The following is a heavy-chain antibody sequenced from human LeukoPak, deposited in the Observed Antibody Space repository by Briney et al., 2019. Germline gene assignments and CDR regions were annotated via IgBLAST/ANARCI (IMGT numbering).Heavy chain of an antibody. J-gene: IGHJ4*02. CDR2: INPGDSDT. CDR3: ARRGLSSSWYAADY. Sequence: GESLKISFKGSGYRFTSYWIGWVRQMPGKGLEWMGIINPGDSDTRYSPSFQGQVTISADKSISTAYLQWSSLKASDTAMYYCARRGLSSSWYAADYWGQGTLVTVSS. V-gene: IGHV5-51*01. CDR1: GYRFTSYW. D-gene: IGHD6-13*01.